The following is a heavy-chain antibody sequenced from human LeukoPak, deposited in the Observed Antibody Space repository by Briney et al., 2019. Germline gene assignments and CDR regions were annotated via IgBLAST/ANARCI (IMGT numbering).Heavy chain of an antibody. CDR1: GGSINSYY. Sequence: PSETLSLTCTVSGGSINSYYWSWIRQPPGKGLECIGHIYYTGSTYYKPSLERRVTISVDTSKNPISLKLSSVTAAGTAVYYCARYEEFSTGYSASSPRHYFDHWGQGTLVTVSS. CDR3: ARYEEFSTGYSASSPRHYFDH. CDR2: IYYTGST. V-gene: IGHV4-59*01. J-gene: IGHJ4*02. D-gene: IGHD3/OR15-3a*01.